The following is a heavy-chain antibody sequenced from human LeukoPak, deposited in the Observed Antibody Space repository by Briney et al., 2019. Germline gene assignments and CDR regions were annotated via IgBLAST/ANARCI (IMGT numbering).Heavy chain of an antibody. CDR1: GFTFSSYA. D-gene: IGHD6-13*01. J-gene: IGHJ4*02. Sequence: GGSLRLSCAASGFTFSSYAMSWVRQAPGKGLGWVSAISGSGGSTYYADSVKGRFTISRDNSKNTLYLQMNSLRAEDTAVYYCARDERGGGIFWGQGTLVTVSS. V-gene: IGHV3-23*01. CDR3: ARDERGGGIF. CDR2: ISGSGGST.